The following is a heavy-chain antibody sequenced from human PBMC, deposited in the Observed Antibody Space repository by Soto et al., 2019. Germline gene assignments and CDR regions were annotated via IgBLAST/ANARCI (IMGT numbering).Heavy chain of an antibody. CDR3: ARDRALLWFGELFWFDP. Sequence: GGSLRLSCAASGFTFSSYAMHWVRQAPGKGLEWVAVISYDGSNKYYADSVKGRFTISRDNSKNTLYLQMNSLRAEDTAVYYCARDRALLWFGELFWFDPWGQGTLVTVSS. J-gene: IGHJ5*02. CDR1: GFTFSSYA. D-gene: IGHD3-10*01. CDR2: ISYDGSNK. V-gene: IGHV3-30-3*01.